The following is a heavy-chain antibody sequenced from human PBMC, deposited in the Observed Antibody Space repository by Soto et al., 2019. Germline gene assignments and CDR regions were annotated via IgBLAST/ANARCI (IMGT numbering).Heavy chain of an antibody. CDR2: ISAYNGNT. Sequence: ASVKVSCKAAGYAFSIYGISWRRQAPGQGLEWMGWISAYNGNTNYAQKLQGRVTMTTDTSTSTAYMELRSLRSDDTAVYYCARDDYGDSYYWGQGTLVTVSS. D-gene: IGHD4-17*01. CDR1: GYAFSIYG. J-gene: IGHJ4*02. CDR3: ARDDYGDSYY. V-gene: IGHV1-18*01.